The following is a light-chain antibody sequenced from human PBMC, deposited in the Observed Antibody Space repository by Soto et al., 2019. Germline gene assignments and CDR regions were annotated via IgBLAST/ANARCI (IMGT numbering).Light chain of an antibody. CDR1: QSVTR. J-gene: IGKJ5*01. Sequence: EIVLTQSPGTLSLSPGERATLSCRASQSVTRLAWYQHRPGQAPRLLIYQTSIRAAGIPARFSGSGSGTEFTLTISSLQSEDSAVYYCQQYNYWPPITFGQGTRLEIK. V-gene: IGKV3D-15*01. CDR3: QQYNYWPPIT. CDR2: QTS.